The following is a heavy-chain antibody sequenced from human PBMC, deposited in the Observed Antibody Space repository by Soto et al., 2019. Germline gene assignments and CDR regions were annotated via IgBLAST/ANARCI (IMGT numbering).Heavy chain of an antibody. CDR2: SFSNDEI. V-gene: IGHV2-26*01. CDR1: GFSLSNAEMG. J-gene: IGHJ4*02. Sequence: QVTLKESGPVLVKPTETLTLTCTVSGFSLSNAEMGVSWIRQPPGKALEWLAHSFSNDEISSSTSLKSRLFISKDTSKSQVVLTMTNMDPVDTATFCCVRIVGGLGADFWGQGTLVTVSS. CDR3: VRIVGGLGADF. D-gene: IGHD2-15*01.